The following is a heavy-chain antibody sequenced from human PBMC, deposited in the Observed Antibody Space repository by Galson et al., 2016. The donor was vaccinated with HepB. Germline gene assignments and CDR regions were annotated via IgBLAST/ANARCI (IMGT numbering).Heavy chain of an antibody. Sequence: LTCTVSGGSISSGDYYWSWIRQPPGKGLEWIGYIYYSGSTYYNPSLKSRVTISVDTSKNQFSLKLSSVTAADTAVYYCARGDDILTGTYYFDYWGQGTLVTVSS. J-gene: IGHJ4*02. CDR1: GGSISSGDYY. CDR3: ARGDDILTGTYYFDY. V-gene: IGHV4-30-4*01. CDR2: IYYSGST. D-gene: IGHD3-9*01.